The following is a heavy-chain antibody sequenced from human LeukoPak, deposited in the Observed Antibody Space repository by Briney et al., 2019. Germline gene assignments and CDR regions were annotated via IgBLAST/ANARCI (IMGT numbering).Heavy chain of an antibody. D-gene: IGHD2-2*01. Sequence: SQTLSLTCTVSGGSISSGTYYWSWIRQPPGKGLEWIGYIYYSGSTYYNPSLKSRITISVDTSKNQFSLKLSSVTAADTALYYCARSPLGYCSSTSCYPKYYYFYYMDVWGKGTTVTVSS. J-gene: IGHJ6*03. CDR3: ARSPLGYCSSTSCYPKYYYFYYMDV. V-gene: IGHV4-30-4*01. CDR2: IYYSGST. CDR1: GGSISSGTYY.